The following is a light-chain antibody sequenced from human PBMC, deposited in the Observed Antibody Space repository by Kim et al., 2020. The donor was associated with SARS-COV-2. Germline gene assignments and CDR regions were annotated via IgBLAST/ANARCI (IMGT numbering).Light chain of an antibody. J-gene: IGKJ1*01. Sequence: LSPGERATLSCRASQSVANCLAWYQQRPGQAPRLLIFDTSNRATGVPARFSGSGSRTDFTLTISGLEPEDSAVYYCQQRSSWPGTFGQGTKVDIK. V-gene: IGKV3-11*01. CDR3: QQRSSWPGT. CDR1: QSVANC. CDR2: DTS.